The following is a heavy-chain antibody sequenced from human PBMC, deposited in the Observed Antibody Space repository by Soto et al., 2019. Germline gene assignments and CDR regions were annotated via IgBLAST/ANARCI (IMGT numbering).Heavy chain of an antibody. D-gene: IGHD3-3*01. V-gene: IGHV1-18*01. CDR1: GYTFTSYG. Sequence: QVQLVQSGAEVKKPGASVKVSCKASGYTFTSYGISWVRQAPGQGLEWMGWISAYNGNTNYAQKLQGRVTMSTDTSTSTAYMELRSLRSDDTAVYYCARGAYYDFWSGYARLHYWGQGTLVTVSS. J-gene: IGHJ4*02. CDR3: ARGAYYDFWSGYARLHY. CDR2: ISAYNGNT.